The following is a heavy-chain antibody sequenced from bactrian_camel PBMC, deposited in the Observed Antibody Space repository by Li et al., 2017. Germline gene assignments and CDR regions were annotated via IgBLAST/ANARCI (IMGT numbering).Heavy chain of an antibody. V-gene: IGHV3S53*01. J-gene: IGHJ4*01. CDR1: GGIYSSTDY. CDR3: AADMFLRPCREFKGATKY. CDR2: IDSDDTT. Sequence: HVQLVESGGGSVQPGGSLKLFCAASGGIYSSTDYMGWFRQAPGKGREGVAIIDSDDTTTYADSVKGRVAISRDNFKKTLYLDLNNLKPDDTAMYYCAADMFLRPCREFKGATKYWGQGTQVTVS.